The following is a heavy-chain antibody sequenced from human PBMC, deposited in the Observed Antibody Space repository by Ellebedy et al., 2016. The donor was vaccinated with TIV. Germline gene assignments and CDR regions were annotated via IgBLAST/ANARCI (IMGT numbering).Heavy chain of an antibody. CDR1: GYTFTGYY. Sequence: AASVKVSCKASGYTFTGYYMHWVRQAPGQGLEWMGWIIPNSGGTNYAQKFQGRVTMTRDTSISTAYMELRRLRSDDTAVYYCARELVAASGNYWGQGTLVTVSS. CDR3: ARELVAASGNY. D-gene: IGHD6-13*01. V-gene: IGHV1-2*02. J-gene: IGHJ4*02. CDR2: IIPNSGGT.